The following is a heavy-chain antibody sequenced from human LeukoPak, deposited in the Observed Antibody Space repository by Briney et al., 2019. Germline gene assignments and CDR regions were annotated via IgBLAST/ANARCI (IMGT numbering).Heavy chain of an antibody. Sequence: SETLSLTCAVYGGSFSGYYWSWIRQPPGKGLEWIGEINHSGSTNYNPSLKSRVTISVDTSKNQFSLKLSSVTAADTAVYYCARVFCGSDCYSIFDLARKYNWFDPWGQGTLVTVSS. CDR1: GGSFSGYY. J-gene: IGHJ5*02. CDR3: ARVFCGSDCYSIFDLARKYNWFDP. D-gene: IGHD2-21*02. CDR2: INHSGST. V-gene: IGHV4-34*01.